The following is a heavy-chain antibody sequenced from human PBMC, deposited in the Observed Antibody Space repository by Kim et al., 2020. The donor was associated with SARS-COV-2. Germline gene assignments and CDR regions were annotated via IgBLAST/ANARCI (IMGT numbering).Heavy chain of an antibody. Sequence: GRFTISRDNSQNTLYLQMNSLRAEDTAVYYCARDLYYGSGSYSYYYGMDAWGQGTTVTVSS. CDR3: ARDLYYGSGSYSYYYGMDA. V-gene: IGHV3-30*07. D-gene: IGHD3-10*01. J-gene: IGHJ6*02.